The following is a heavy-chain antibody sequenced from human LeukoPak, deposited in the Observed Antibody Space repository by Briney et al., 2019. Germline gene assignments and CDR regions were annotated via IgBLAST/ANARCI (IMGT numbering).Heavy chain of an antibody. D-gene: IGHD6-6*01. CDR2: INPDGSEE. CDR3: AARAIAARPYYLDY. CDR1: GFTFSRFW. J-gene: IGHJ4*02. Sequence: GGSLRLSCAASGFTFSRFWMSWVRQAPGKGLEWVANINPDGSEEYYVDSVKGRFTISRDNAKNSLHLQMNSLRAEDTAVYYCAARAIAARPYYLDYWGQGTLVTVSS. V-gene: IGHV3-7*01.